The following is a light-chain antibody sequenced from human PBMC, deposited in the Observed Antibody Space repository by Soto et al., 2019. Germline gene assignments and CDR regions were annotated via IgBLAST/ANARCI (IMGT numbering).Light chain of an antibody. CDR1: QSISSW. V-gene: IGKV1-5*01. J-gene: IGKJ1*01. CDR2: DAS. CDR3: QQYNSYST. Sequence: DIEMAQSPSILSAYVGDRVTITCRASQSISSWLAWYQQKPGKAPKLLIYDASSLESGVPSRFGGSGSGTEFTLTIRSLQPDDFATYYCQQYNSYSTFGQGTKVDIK.